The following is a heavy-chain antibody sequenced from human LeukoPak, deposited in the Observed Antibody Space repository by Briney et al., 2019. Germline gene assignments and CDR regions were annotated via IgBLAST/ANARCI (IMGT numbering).Heavy chain of an antibody. CDR3: ARVTSRLGVCDY. J-gene: IGHJ4*02. V-gene: IGHV4-38-2*02. CDR2: IYHSGST. Sequence: SEALSLTCTVSGYSISSGYYWGWIRQPPGKGLEWIGSIYHSGSTYYNPSLKSRVTISVDTSKNQFSLKLRSVTAADTAVYYCARVTSRLGVCDYWGEGSLVTVSS. CDR1: GYSISSGYY. D-gene: IGHD2-8*01.